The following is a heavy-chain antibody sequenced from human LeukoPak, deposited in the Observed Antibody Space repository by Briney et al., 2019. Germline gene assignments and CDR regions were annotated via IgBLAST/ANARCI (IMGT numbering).Heavy chain of an antibody. CDR2: IRYDGSNK. Sequence: GGSLRLSCAASGFTFSSYGIHWVRQAPGKGLEGVAFIRYDGSNKYYADSVKGRFTISRDNAKNTLYLQMNSRRAEDTAVYYCAKGGYGDHYYYYYYMDVWGKGTTVTVSS. D-gene: IGHD4-17*01. V-gene: IGHV3-30*02. CDR1: GFTFSSYG. J-gene: IGHJ6*03. CDR3: AKGGYGDHYYYYYYMDV.